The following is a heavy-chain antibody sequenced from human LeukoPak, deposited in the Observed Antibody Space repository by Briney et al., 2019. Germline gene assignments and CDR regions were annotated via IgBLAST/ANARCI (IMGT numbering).Heavy chain of an antibody. Sequence: GGSLRLSCVASGFASSSYGMHWVRQAPGKGLECVAVIPHDGGNEYYADSVKGRFAISRDISTNTLYLHMSSLRADDTAVYYCAKGAYSDASGTYYFDYWGQGTLVTVSS. V-gene: IGHV3-30*18. CDR3: AKGAYSDASGTYYFDY. J-gene: IGHJ4*02. D-gene: IGHD3-10*01. CDR2: IPHDGGNE. CDR1: GFASSSYG.